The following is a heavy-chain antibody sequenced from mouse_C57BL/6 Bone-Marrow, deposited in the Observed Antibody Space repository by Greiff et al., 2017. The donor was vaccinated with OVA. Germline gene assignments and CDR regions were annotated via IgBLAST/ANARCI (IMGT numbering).Heavy chain of an antibody. CDR2: IHPSDSDT. D-gene: IGHD4-1*01. J-gene: IGHJ3*01. CDR3: AIVHRTGTIAY. V-gene: IGHV1-74*01. CDR1: GYTFTSYW. Sequence: QVQLKQPGAELVKPGASVKVSCKASGYTFTSYWMHWVKQRPGQGLEWIGRIHPSDSDTNYNQKFKGKATMTVDKTSSTAYMQLSSLTSEDSAVYYCAIVHRTGTIAYWGQGTMVTVSA.